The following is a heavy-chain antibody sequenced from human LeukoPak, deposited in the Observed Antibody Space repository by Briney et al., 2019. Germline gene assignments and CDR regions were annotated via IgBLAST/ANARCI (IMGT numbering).Heavy chain of an antibody. V-gene: IGHV3-48*03. CDR3: ARVKDSSSWIDY. CDR1: GFTFSSYE. CDR2: ISSSGSTI. J-gene: IGHJ4*02. Sequence: GGSLRLSCAASGFTFSSYEMNWVRQAPGKGLEWVSYISSSGSTIYYADSVKGRFTISRDNAKNSLYLQMNSLRAEDTAVYYCARVKDSSSWIDYWGQGTLVTVSS. D-gene: IGHD6-13*01.